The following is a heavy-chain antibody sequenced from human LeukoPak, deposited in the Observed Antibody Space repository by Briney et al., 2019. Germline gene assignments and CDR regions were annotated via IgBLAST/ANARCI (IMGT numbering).Heavy chain of an antibody. CDR2: ISGDGGCT. J-gene: IGHJ4*02. Sequence: GGSLRLSCAASGFTFDDYAMHWVRQAPGKGLEWVSLISGDGGCTYYAEFVEGRFTTSRDNSKNSLYLQMNSLRTEDTALYYCAKGGYYYDSSGHDYWGQGTLVTVSS. D-gene: IGHD3-22*01. V-gene: IGHV3-43*02. CDR1: GFTFDDYA. CDR3: AKGGYYYDSSGHDY.